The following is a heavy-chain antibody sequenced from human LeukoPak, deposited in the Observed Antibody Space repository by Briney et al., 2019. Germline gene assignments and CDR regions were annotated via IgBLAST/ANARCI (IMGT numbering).Heavy chain of an antibody. CDR1: GGTFSSYA. V-gene: IGHV1-69*05. Sequence: SVKVSCKASGGTFSSYAISRVRQAPGQGLEWMGGIIPIFGTANYAQKFQGRVTITTDESTSTAYMELSSLRSEDTAVYYCARSSPPIHDAFDIWGQGTMVTVSS. CDR3: ARSSPPIHDAFDI. D-gene: IGHD5-18*01. J-gene: IGHJ3*02. CDR2: IIPIFGTA.